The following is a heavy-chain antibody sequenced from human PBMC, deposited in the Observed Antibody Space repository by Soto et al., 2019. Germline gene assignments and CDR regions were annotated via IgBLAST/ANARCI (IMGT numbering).Heavy chain of an antibody. D-gene: IGHD1-20*01. Sequence: QVHLQESGPGLVKPSETLSLLCTVSGVSVSSRGFYWSWIRQSPERGLEWIGYIAYSGTTNYNPSLKSRVTISVDTSNNQFSLRLSSVTAADTAVHFCARDYITHPNYHFDYWGQGTRVTVSS. CDR1: GVSVSSRGFY. CDR2: IAYSGTT. J-gene: IGHJ4*02. V-gene: IGHV4-61*08. CDR3: ARDYITHPNYHFDY.